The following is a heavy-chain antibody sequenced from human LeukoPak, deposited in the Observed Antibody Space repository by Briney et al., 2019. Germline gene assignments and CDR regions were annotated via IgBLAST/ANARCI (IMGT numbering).Heavy chain of an antibody. V-gene: IGHV4-59*01. D-gene: IGHD6-19*01. Sequence: PSETLSLTCTVSGGSLSSYYWSWLRQPPGKGLEWIGYIYYSGSTNYNPSLKSRVTISVDTSKNQFSLKLSSVTAADTAVYYCARQSSGWYDWFDPWGQGTLVTVSS. J-gene: IGHJ5*02. CDR2: IYYSGST. CDR1: GGSLSSYY. CDR3: ARQSSGWYDWFDP.